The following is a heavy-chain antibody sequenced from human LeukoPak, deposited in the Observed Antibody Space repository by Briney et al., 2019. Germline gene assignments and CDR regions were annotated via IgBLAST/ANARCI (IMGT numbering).Heavy chain of an antibody. D-gene: IGHD3-22*01. CDR2: IYYRGST. Sequence: SETLSLTCTVSGGSISSTPYQWGWIRQPPGKGLEWIGSIYYRGSTYNNPSPKSRVTISVDASKNQFSLKLNSMTAADTAVYYCASKRVTFDSSGYYNYWGQGTLVTVSS. CDR1: GGSISSTPYQ. J-gene: IGHJ4*02. V-gene: IGHV4-39*01. CDR3: ASKRVTFDSSGYYNY.